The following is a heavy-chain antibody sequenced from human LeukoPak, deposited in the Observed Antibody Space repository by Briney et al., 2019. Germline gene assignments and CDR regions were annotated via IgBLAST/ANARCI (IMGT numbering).Heavy chain of an antibody. D-gene: IGHD5-18*01. Sequence: SETLSLTCAVYGGSFSGYYWSWIRQPPGKGLEWIGEINHSGSTNYSPSLKSRVTISVDTSKNQFSLKLSSVTAADTAVYYCARGPNTAMEFDYWGQGTLVTVSS. V-gene: IGHV4-34*01. CDR1: GGSFSGYY. J-gene: IGHJ4*02. CDR2: INHSGST. CDR3: ARGPNTAMEFDY.